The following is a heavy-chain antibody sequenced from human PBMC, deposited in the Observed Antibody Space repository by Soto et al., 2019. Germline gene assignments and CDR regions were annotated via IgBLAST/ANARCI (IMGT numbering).Heavy chain of an antibody. Sequence: EVQLLESGGGLVQPGGSVRLSCAASGFTFSSYAMSWVRQAPGKGLEWVSAISGSGGSTYYADSVKGRFTICRDNSKNTLYLQKNSLRAEDTTVYYCEKGDLYDMLTGYWDAFDIWGQGTMVTVSS. J-gene: IGHJ3*02. V-gene: IGHV3-23*01. CDR1: GFTFSSYA. CDR2: ISGSGGST. D-gene: IGHD3-9*01. CDR3: EKGDLYDMLTGYWDAFDI.